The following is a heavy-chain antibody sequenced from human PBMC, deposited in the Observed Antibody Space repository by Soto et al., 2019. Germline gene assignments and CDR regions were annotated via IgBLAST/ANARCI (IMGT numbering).Heavy chain of an antibody. CDR1: GYTFTGYY. D-gene: IGHD2-2*01. J-gene: IGHJ6*02. Sequence: ASVKVSCKASGYTFTGYYMHWVRQAPGQGLEWMGWINPNSGGTNYAQKFQGWVTMTRDTSISTAYMELSRLRSDDTAVYYCARDWAMKDYYYGMDVWGQGTTVTVS. CDR2: INPNSGGT. CDR3: ARDWAMKDYYYGMDV. V-gene: IGHV1-2*04.